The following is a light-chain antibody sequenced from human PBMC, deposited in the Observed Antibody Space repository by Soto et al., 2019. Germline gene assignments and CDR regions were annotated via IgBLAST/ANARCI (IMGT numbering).Light chain of an antibody. CDR3: HQYNTWPLT. CDR2: DAS. V-gene: IGKV3-15*01. Sequence: EIVMTQSPVTLSVSPGERATLSCRASQTIRSDLAWYQQKPGQAPRLLISDASTRATGIPARFNGSGSGTEFTLGISSLQSEDFAVYYCHQYNTWPLTFGGGTKVDIK. J-gene: IGKJ4*01. CDR1: QTIRSD.